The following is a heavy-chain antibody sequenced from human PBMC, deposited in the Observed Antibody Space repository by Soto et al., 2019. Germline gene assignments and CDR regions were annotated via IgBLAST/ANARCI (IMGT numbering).Heavy chain of an antibody. J-gene: IGHJ3*02. CDR1: GYTLTSSD. D-gene: IGHD1-26*01. V-gene: IGHV1-8*01. Sequence: GASVKVSCKASGYTLTSSDRKWARQATGQGLEWMGWMNPNSGNTGYAQKFQGRVTMTRNTSISTAYMELSSLRSEDTAVYYCASRSGSYYDDAFDIWGQGTMVTVSS. CDR2: MNPNSGNT. CDR3: ASRSGSYYDDAFDI.